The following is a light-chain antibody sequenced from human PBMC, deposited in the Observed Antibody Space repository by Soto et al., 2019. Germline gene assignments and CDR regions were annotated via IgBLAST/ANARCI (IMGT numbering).Light chain of an antibody. V-gene: IGKV1-5*03. CDR2: QAS. Sequence: DIPMTQSPSTLSASVGYRVTITCRASPSIGYWLAWYQQKPGKAPKLLLYQASSLESGGPSRFSGSGSGTEFTLTSSSLQPDDFATYYCQQYHSYTLSLGQGTRLEIK. CDR1: PSIGYW. J-gene: IGKJ5*01. CDR3: QQYHSYTLS.